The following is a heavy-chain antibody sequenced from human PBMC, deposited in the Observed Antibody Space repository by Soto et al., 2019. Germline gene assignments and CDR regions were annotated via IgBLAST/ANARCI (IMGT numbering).Heavy chain of an antibody. V-gene: IGHV4-39*01. J-gene: IGHJ4*02. D-gene: IGHD3-22*01. CDR3: ARRTYYYYDSSGYYLYYFDY. CDR1: GGSISSSSYY. Sequence: QLQLQESGPGLVKPSETLSLTCTVSGGSISSSSYYWGWIRQPPGKGLEWIGSIYYSGSTYYNPSLKSRLTISVDTSKNQFSLKLSYVTAADTAVYYCARRTYYYYDSSGYYLYYFDYWGQGTLVTVSS. CDR2: IYYSGST.